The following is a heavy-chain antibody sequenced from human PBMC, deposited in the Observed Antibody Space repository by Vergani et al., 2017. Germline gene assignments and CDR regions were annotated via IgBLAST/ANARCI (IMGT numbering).Heavy chain of an antibody. CDR2: IWYDGSNK. D-gene: IGHD6-19*01. J-gene: IGHJ4*02. CDR3: AKDSRAVAGPFDY. CDR1: GFTFSSYG. Sequence: QVQLVESGGGVVQPGRSLRLSCAASGFTFSSYGMHWVRQAPGKGLEWVAVIWYDGSNKYYADSVKGRFTISRDNSKNTLYLQMNSLRAEDTAVYYCAKDSRAVAGPFDYWGQGTLVTVSS. V-gene: IGHV3-33*06.